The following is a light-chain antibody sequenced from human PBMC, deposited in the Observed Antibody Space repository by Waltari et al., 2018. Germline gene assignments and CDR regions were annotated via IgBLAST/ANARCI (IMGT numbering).Light chain of an antibody. CDR1: QSVSKY. J-gene: IGKJ1*01. CDR3: QNHERLPAT. CDR2: AAS. Sequence: EVVLTQSPGTLSLSPGGRATFSCRASQSVSKYLAWYQQRPGQAPRLLIYAASTRATGIPDRFSGSGSGTDFSLTISRLEPEDFAVYYCQNHERLPATFGQGTKVEIK. V-gene: IGKV3-20*01.